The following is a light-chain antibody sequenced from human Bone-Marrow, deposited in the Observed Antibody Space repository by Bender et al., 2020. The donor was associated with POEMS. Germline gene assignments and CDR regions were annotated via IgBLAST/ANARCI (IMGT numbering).Light chain of an antibody. V-gene: IGLV1-44*01. J-gene: IGLJ3*02. CDR3: SSYTSRSTYWM. Sequence: QSVLTQPPSASGTPGQRVTISCSGSNSNIGNWPVNWYQHLPGTAPKLLIYSDDQRPSGVPDRFSGSKSANTASLTISGLQAEDEADYYCSSYTSRSTYWMFGGGTKVTVL. CDR1: NSNIGNWP. CDR2: SDD.